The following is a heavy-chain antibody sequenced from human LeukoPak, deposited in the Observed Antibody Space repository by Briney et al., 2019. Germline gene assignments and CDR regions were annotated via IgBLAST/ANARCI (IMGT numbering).Heavy chain of an antibody. CDR1: GFTFTRCW. CDR2: VSPDGTTR. CDR3: ARGGGLDV. J-gene: IGHJ6*02. V-gene: IGHV3-7*03. D-gene: IGHD3-16*01. Sequence: GGSLRLSCAASGFTFTRCWMSWVRQAPGEGLEWVANVSPDGTTRYYVDSVKGRFTISRDNAKNSLYLQMSNLRAEDTAVYFCARGGGLDVWGQGATVTVSS.